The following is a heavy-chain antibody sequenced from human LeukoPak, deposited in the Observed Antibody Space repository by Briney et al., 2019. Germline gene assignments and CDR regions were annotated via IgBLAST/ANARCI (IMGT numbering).Heavy chain of an antibody. CDR1: GYTFSTYA. CDR3: ARSYIVVVPAAYFDY. V-gene: IGHV1-3*01. CDR2: INGGDGNT. Sequence: APVKVSCKTSGYTFSTYAIQWVRQAPGQRLEWMGWINGGDGNTKFSQKFQGRVTITRDTSASSSYMELSSLRSEDTAVYYCARSYIVVVPAAYFDYWGQGTLVTVSS. J-gene: IGHJ4*02. D-gene: IGHD2-2*01.